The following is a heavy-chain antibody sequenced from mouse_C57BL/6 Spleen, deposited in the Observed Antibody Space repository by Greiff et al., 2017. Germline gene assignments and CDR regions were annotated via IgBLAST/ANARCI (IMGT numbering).Heavy chain of an antibody. CDR1: GYTFTDYE. CDR3: TREPITTVVAYYAMDY. J-gene: IGHJ4*01. D-gene: IGHD1-1*01. CDR2: IDPETGGT. Sequence: VKLVESGAELVRPGASVTLSCKASGYTFTDYEMHWVKQTPVHGLEWIGAIDPETGGTAYNQKFKGKAILTADKSSSTAYMELRSLTSEDSAVYYCTREPITTVVAYYAMDYWGQGTSVTVSS. V-gene: IGHV1-15*01.